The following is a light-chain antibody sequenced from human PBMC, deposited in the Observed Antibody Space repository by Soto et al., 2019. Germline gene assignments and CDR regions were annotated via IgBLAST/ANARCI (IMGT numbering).Light chain of an antibody. CDR1: QSVSSN. Sequence: EIVMAQSPATLSVSPGERATLSCRASQSVSSNLAWYQQKPGQAPRLLIYGASTMAQGIPARFSGSGSGTEFTLTISRLQSEDYAVYYCQQYNNWPQTFGQRTKVEIK. V-gene: IGKV3-15*01. J-gene: IGKJ1*01. CDR2: GAS. CDR3: QQYNNWPQT.